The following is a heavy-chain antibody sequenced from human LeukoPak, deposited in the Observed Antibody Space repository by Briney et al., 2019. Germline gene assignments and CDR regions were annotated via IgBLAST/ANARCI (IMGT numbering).Heavy chain of an antibody. CDR3: ATTMVRGVLHPFDY. D-gene: IGHD3-10*01. V-gene: IGHV3-11*01. CDR2: ISSSGSTI. CDR1: GFTFSDYY. J-gene: IGHJ4*02. Sequence: PGGSLRLSCAASGFTFSDYYMSWIRQAPRKGLEWVSYISSSGSTIYYADSVKGRFTISRDNAKNSLYLQMNSLRAEDTAVYYCATTMVRGVLHPFDYWGQGTLVTVSS.